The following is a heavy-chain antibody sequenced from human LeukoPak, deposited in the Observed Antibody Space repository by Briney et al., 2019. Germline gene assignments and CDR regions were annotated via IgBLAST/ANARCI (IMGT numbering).Heavy chain of an antibody. CDR1: GASTSSYF. Sequence: SETLSLTCSVFGASTSSYFWSWIRQSSGKGPEWIGFTHNSGTTSSNPSLKSRVTISMDTSKNQISLKLSSVTAADTAVYYCARSKGGFGDYGSWFDPWGQGTLVTVSA. J-gene: IGHJ5*02. CDR3: ARSKGGFGDYGSWFDP. CDR2: THNSGTT. D-gene: IGHD4-17*01. V-gene: IGHV4-59*13.